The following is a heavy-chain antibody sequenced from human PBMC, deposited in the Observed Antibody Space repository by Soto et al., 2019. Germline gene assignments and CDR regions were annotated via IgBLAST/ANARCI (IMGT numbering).Heavy chain of an antibody. CDR3: ARPVVAATLDYYYMDV. V-gene: IGHV4-59*01. Sequence: SETLSLTCTVSGGSISSYYWSWIRQPPGKGLEWIGYIYYSGSTNYNPSLKSRVTISVDTSKNQFSLKLCSVTAADTAVYYCARPVVAATLDYYYMDVWGKGTTVTVSS. CDR1: GGSISSYY. J-gene: IGHJ6*03. CDR2: IYYSGST. D-gene: IGHD2-15*01.